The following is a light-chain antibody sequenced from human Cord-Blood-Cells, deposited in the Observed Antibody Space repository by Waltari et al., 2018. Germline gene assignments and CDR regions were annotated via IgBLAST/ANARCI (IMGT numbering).Light chain of an antibody. Sequence: DVVMTQSPLSLPVTLGQPASISCRSSQSLVYSDGNTYLNWFQQRPGQSPRCLIYKVSNRDSGVPDRFSGSGSGTDFTLKISRVEAEDVGVYYCMQGTHWPLTFGPGTKVDIK. CDR1: QSLVYSDGNTY. CDR2: KVS. CDR3: MQGTHWPLT. V-gene: IGKV2-30*01. J-gene: IGKJ3*01.